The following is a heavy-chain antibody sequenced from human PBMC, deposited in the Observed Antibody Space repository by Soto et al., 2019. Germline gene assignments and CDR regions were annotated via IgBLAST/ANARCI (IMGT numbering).Heavy chain of an antibody. V-gene: IGHV5-51*01. D-gene: IGHD3-22*01. Sequence: PGESLKISCKVSGYSFTSYWIGWVRQMPGKGLEWLGIIYPGDSNTKYSPSFQGQVTISADKSISTAYLQWTRLQASDTAMYYCARHDSTGYYYGYPDYWGQGTLVTVSS. CDR1: GYSFTSYW. CDR2: IYPGDSNT. J-gene: IGHJ4*02. CDR3: ARHDSTGYYYGYPDY.